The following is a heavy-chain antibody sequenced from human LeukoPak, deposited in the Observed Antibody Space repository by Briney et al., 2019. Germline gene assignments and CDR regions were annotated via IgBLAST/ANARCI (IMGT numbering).Heavy chain of an antibody. J-gene: IGHJ4*02. D-gene: IGHD6-13*01. V-gene: IGHV1-18*01. Sequence: ASVKVSCKASGYTFTSYGISWVRQAPGQGLEWMGWISAYNGNTNYAQKLQGRVTVTTDTSTSTAYMELRSLRSDDTAVYYCARDRGSSSWSRKYYFDYWGQGTLVTVSS. CDR2: ISAYNGNT. CDR1: GYTFTSYG. CDR3: ARDRGSSSWSRKYYFDY.